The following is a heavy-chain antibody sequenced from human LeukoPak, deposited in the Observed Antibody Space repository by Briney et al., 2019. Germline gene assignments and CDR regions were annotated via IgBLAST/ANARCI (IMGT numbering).Heavy chain of an antibody. Sequence: SETLSLTCTVSGGSISSYYWSWIRQPPGKGLEWIGYIYYSGSTNYNPPLKSRVTISVDTSKNQFSLKLSSVTAADTAVYYCARGKAGGYYYYYYMDVWGKGTTVTVSS. V-gene: IGHV4-59*01. CDR1: GGSISSYY. J-gene: IGHJ6*03. D-gene: IGHD3-10*01. CDR3: ARGKAGGYYYYYYMDV. CDR2: IYYSGST.